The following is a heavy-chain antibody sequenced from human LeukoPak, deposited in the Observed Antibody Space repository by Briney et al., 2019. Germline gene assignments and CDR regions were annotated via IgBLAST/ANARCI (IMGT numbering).Heavy chain of an antibody. CDR3: AKVPFGITMVRGVISFFDY. Sequence: GGSLRLSCAASGLTLSSYAMSWVRQAPGKGLEWVPAISGSGGSTYYADSVKGRFTISRDNSKNTLYLQMNSLRAEDTAVYYCAKVPFGITMVRGVISFFDYWGQGTLVTVSS. D-gene: IGHD3-10*01. CDR1: GLTLSSYA. V-gene: IGHV3-23*01. CDR2: ISGSGGST. J-gene: IGHJ4*02.